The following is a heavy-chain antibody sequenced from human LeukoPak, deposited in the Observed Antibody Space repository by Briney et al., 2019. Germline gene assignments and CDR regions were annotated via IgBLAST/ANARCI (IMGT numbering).Heavy chain of an antibody. V-gene: IGHV5-51*01. CDR1: GYSFTSYW. J-gene: IGHJ3*02. Sequence: GASLKISSKGSGYSFTSYWIGWVRPMPGKGLEWMGIIYPGDSDTRYSPSFQGQVTISADKSISTAYLQWSSLKASDTAMYYCARGALGEYGAFDIWGQGTMVTVSS. CDR2: IYPGDSDT. D-gene: IGHD2/OR15-2a*01. CDR3: ARGALGEYGAFDI.